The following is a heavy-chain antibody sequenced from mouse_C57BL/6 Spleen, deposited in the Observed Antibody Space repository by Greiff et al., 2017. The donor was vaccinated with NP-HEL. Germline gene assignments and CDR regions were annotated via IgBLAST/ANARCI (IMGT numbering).Heavy chain of an antibody. CDR3: AREGSYDAMDY. CDR2: ISDGGSYT. Sequence: EVKVVESGGGLVKPGGSLKLSCAASGFTFSSYAMSWVRQTPEKRLEWVATISDGGSYTYYPDNVKGRFTISRDNAKNNLYLQMSHLKSEDTAMYYCAREGSYDAMDYWGQGTSVTVSS. J-gene: IGHJ4*01. D-gene: IGHD1-1*02. V-gene: IGHV5-4*03. CDR1: GFTFSSYA.